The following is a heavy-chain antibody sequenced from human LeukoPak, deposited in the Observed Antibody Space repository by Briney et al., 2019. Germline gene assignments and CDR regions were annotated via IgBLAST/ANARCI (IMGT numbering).Heavy chain of an antibody. Sequence: ASVKVSCKASGYPFTGYYMHWVRQAPGQGLERIGWINPNNGHTHYTQKFRDRVTMTRDTSISTAYMELISLEFDDTAIYYCAREGAAAADVNWFDPWGQGTLVTVSS. CDR2: INPNNGHT. J-gene: IGHJ5*02. CDR3: AREGAAAADVNWFDP. V-gene: IGHV1-2*02. CDR1: GYPFTGYY. D-gene: IGHD6-25*01.